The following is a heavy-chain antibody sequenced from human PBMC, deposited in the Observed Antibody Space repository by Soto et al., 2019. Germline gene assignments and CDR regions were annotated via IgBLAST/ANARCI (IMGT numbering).Heavy chain of an antibody. CDR3: AIAAAGTRKTNYYYYGMDV. V-gene: IGHV1-3*01. CDR2: INAGNGNT. CDR1: GYTFTSCA. D-gene: IGHD6-13*01. J-gene: IGHJ6*02. Sequence: ASVKVSCKASGYTFTSCAMHWVRQAPGQMLEWMGWINAGNGNTKYSQKFQGRVTITRDTSASTAYMELSSLRSEDTAVYYCAIAAAGTRKTNYYYYGMDVWGQGTTVTVSS.